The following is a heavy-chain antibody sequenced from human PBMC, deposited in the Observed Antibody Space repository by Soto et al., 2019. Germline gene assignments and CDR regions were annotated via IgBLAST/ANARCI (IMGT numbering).Heavy chain of an antibody. J-gene: IGHJ6*02. CDR1: GFTFSSYA. CDR3: AREYGTSSSGDYYYGMDV. Sequence: GSLRLSCAASGFTFSSYAMHWVRQAPGKGLEWVAVISYDGSNKYYADSVKGRFTISRDNSKNTLYLQMNSLRAEDTAVYYCAREYGTSSSGDYYYGMDVWGQGTTVTVSS. CDR2: ISYDGSNK. D-gene: IGHD6-6*01. V-gene: IGHV3-30-3*01.